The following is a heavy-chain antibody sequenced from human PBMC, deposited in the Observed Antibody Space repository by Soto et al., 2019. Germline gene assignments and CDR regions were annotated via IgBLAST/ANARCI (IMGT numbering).Heavy chain of an antibody. D-gene: IGHD5-18*01. Sequence: SETLSLTCAVSGGSISSSNWWSWVRQPPGKGLEWIGEIYHSGSTNYNPSLKSRVTISVDKSKNQFSLKLSSVTAADTAGYYCARYSYGINWFDPWGQGTLVTVSS. CDR2: IYHSGST. CDR1: GGSISSSNW. J-gene: IGHJ5*02. CDR3: ARYSYGINWFDP. V-gene: IGHV4-4*02.